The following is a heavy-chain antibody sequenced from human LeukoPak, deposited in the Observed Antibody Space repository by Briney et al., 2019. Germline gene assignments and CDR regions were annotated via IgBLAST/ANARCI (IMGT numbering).Heavy chain of an antibody. V-gene: IGHV3-66*01. J-gene: IGHJ5*02. CDR1: GFTVSSNY. Sequence: GGSLRLSCAASGFTVSSNYMSWVRQAPGKGLEWVSVIYSGGSTYYADSVKGRFTISRDNSKNTLYLQMNSLRAEDTAVYYCAREISFPYYYGSGSYNNWFDPWGQGTLVTVSS. D-gene: IGHD3-10*01. CDR3: AREISFPYYYGSGSYNNWFDP. CDR2: IYSGGST.